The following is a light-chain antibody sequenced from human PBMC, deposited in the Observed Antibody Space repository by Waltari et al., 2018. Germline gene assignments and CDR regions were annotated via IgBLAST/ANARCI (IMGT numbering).Light chain of an antibody. Sequence: QSALAQPRSMSGSPGQSVAISCTGTSSDVGGYNFVSWYQQPPDKAPKLIIYDVNKRPSGVPDRFSGSKSGNTASLTISGLQAEDEAHYYCWSYVGGNTYWVFGGGTKLTVL. CDR3: WSYVGGNTYWV. CDR1: SSDVGGYNF. V-gene: IGLV2-11*01. CDR2: DVN. J-gene: IGLJ3*02.